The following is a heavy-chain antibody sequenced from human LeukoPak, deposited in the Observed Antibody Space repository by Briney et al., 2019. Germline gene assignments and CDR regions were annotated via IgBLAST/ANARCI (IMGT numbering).Heavy chain of an antibody. CDR3: ASEGMTTVTHTGTQTGSTYFDP. CDR1: GGTFSSYA. CDR2: IIPIFGTA. Sequence: SVKVSCKASGGTFSSYAISWVRQAPGQGLEWMGGIIPIFGTANYAQKFQGRVTITADESTSTAYMELSSLRSEDTAVYYCASEGMTTVTHTGTQTGSTYFDPWGQGTLVTVPS. V-gene: IGHV1-69*01. J-gene: IGHJ5*02. D-gene: IGHD4-17*01.